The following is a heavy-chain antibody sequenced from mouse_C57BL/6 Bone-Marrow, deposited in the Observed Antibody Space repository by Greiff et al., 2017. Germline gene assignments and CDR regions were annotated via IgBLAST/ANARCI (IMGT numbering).Heavy chain of an antibody. J-gene: IGHJ2*01. D-gene: IGHD1-1*01. V-gene: IGHV1-80*01. CDR1: GYAFSSYW. CDR3: ARGTHYYGSLYYFDY. CDR2: IYPGDGDT. Sequence: VKLQESGAELVKPGASVKISCKASGYAFSSYWMNWVKQRPGKGLEWIGQIYPGDGDTNYNGKFKGKATLTADKSSSTAYMQLSSLTSEDSAVYFCARGTHYYGSLYYFDYWGQGTTLTVSS.